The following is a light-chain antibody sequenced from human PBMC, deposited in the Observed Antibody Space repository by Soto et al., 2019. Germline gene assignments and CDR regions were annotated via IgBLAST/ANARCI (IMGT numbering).Light chain of an antibody. J-gene: IGLJ1*01. V-gene: IGLV2-14*01. Sequence: QSVLIQPASVSGSPGQSITISCTGTSRDVGGSNYVSWYQPHPHRAPKLLIYEVSYRPSGVSSRFSGSKSGNTASLTISGLQAEDEADYYCSSYTSSNTLEVFGVGTKVTVL. CDR3: SSYTSSNTLEV. CDR2: EVS. CDR1: SRDVGGSNY.